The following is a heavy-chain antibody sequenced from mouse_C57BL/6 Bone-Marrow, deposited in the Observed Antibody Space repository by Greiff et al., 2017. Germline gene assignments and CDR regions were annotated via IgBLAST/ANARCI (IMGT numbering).Heavy chain of an antibody. CDR2: IDPETGGT. CDR3: TREGTYEPSFDY. J-gene: IGHJ2*01. Sequence: QVQLQQSGAELVRPGASVTLSCKASGYTFTDYEMHGVKQTPVHGLEWIGAIDPETGGTAYNQKFKGKAILTADKSSSTAYMELRRLTSEDSAVYYCTREGTYEPSFDYWGQGTTLTVSS. V-gene: IGHV1-15*01. CDR1: GYTFTDYE. D-gene: IGHD3-3*01.